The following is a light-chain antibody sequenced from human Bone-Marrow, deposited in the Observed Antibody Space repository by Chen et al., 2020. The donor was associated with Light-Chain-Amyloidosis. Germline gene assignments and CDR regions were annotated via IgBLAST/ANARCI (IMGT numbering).Light chain of an antibody. CDR2: DDR. CDR1: NIGSKS. V-gene: IGLV3-21*02. Sequence: SYVLTQPSSLSVAPGQTATIARGGNNIGSKSVHWYQQTPGQAPLLVVYDDRDRPSGIPERLSGSNSGNTATLTSSRVEAGDEADYYCQVWDRSSDRPVFGGGTKLTVL. CDR3: QVWDRSSDRPV. J-gene: IGLJ3*02.